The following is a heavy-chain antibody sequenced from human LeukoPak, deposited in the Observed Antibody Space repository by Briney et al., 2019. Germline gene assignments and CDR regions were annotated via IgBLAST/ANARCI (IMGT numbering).Heavy chain of an antibody. Sequence: GGSLRLSCAASGFTFSSYAMHWVRQAPGKGLEWVAVISYDGSNKYYADSVKGRFTISRDNSKSTLYLQMNSLRAEDTAVYYCARGGAAAGPFDYWGQGTLVTVSS. CDR1: GFTFSSYA. J-gene: IGHJ4*02. CDR2: ISYDGSNK. CDR3: ARGGAAAGPFDY. D-gene: IGHD6-13*01. V-gene: IGHV3-30-3*01.